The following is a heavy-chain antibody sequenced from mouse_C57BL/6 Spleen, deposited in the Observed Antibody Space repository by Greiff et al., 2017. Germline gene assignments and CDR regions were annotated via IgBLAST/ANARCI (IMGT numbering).Heavy chain of an antibody. CDR1: GYSITSGYY. D-gene: IGHD2-2*01. V-gene: IGHV3-6*01. CDR2: ISYDGSN. Sequence: EVQLVESGPGLVKPSQSLSLTCSVTGYSITSGYYWNWIRQFPGNKLEWMGYISYDGSNNYNPSLKNRISITRDTSKNQFFLKLKSVTTEDTATYYCARRKGYDDFDVWGTGTTVTVSS. J-gene: IGHJ1*03. CDR3: ARRKGYDDFDV.